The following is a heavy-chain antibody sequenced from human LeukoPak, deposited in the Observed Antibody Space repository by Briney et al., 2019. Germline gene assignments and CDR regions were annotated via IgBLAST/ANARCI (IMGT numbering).Heavy chain of an antibody. CDR3: ARDPLPTVPTPTGMDV. V-gene: IGHV3-7*01. CDR1: GFTFSSYW. D-gene: IGHD4-17*01. CDR2: IKQDGSEK. Sequence: GGSLRLSCAASGFTFSSYWMNWVRQAPGKGLEWVANIKQDGSEKFYVDSVKGRFTISRDNAKNSLYLQMNSLRAEDTAVYYCARDPLPTVPTPTGMDVWGQGTTATVSS. J-gene: IGHJ6*02.